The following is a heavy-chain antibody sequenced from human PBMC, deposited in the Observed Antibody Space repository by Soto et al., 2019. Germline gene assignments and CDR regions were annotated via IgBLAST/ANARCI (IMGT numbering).Heavy chain of an antibody. CDR2: ISGSGGST. D-gene: IGHD5-12*01. Sequence: SGFTFSSYAMSWVRQAPGKGLEWVSAISGSGGSTYYADSVKGRFTISRDNSKNTLYLQMNSLRAEDTAVYYCAKDHGWLPTDYYGMDVWGQGTTVTVSS. CDR3: AKDHGWLPTDYYGMDV. V-gene: IGHV3-23*01. J-gene: IGHJ6*02. CDR1: GFTFSSYA.